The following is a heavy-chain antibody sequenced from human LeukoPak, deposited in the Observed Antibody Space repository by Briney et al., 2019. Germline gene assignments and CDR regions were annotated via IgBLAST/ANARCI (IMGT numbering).Heavy chain of an antibody. J-gene: IGHJ3*02. CDR1: GGSISSYS. CDR3: VRLQPNTGEWAFDI. Sequence: SETLSLTSPVSGGSISSYSWSWIRQPPGKGLEWIGYIDSRGNTNYNPSLQSRVTISVDTSKNQLSLKLSSVTAADTAVYHCVRLQPNTGEWAFDIWGQGTMVSVSS. V-gene: IGHV4-59*01. CDR2: IDSRGNT. D-gene: IGHD1-1*01.